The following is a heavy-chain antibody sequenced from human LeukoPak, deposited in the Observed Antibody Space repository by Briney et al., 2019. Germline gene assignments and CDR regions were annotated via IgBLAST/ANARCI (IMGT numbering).Heavy chain of an antibody. CDR3: AREGRWLRLLGDY. J-gene: IGHJ4*02. Sequence: GGSLRLSCAVSGFTFSSYGFHWVRQAPGKGLEWVAVIRYDGSNKYYADSVKGRFTISRDNSKNTVFLQMNSLRDEDTATYYCAREGRWLRLLGDYWGQGTLVTVSS. V-gene: IGHV3-33*01. D-gene: IGHD5-12*01. CDR2: IRYDGSNK. CDR1: GFTFSSYG.